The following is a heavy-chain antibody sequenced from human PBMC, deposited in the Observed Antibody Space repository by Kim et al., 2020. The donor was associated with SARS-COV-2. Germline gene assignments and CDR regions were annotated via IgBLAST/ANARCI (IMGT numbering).Heavy chain of an antibody. CDR2: INPNSGGR. CDR3: ARDLCSTTSCFSGDY. J-gene: IGHJ4*02. Sequence: ASVKVSCKASGYTLTDYYMHWVRQAPGQGLEWMGRINPNSGGRNSAQKFQDRVTMTRDTSISTAYMELSRLRSDDTAIYYCARDLCSTTSCFSGDYWGQGTLVTVSS. V-gene: IGHV1-2*06. D-gene: IGHD2-2*01. CDR1: GYTLTDYY.